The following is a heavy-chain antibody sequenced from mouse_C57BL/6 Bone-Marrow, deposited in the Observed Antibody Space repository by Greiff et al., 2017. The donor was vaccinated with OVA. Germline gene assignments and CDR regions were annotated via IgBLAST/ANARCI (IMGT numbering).Heavy chain of an antibody. V-gene: IGHV5-4*01. Sequence: EVKLVESGGGLVKPGGSLKLSCAASGFTFSSYAMSWVRQTPEKRLEWVATISDGGSYTYYPDNVKGRFTLSRDNAKNNLYLQMSHLKSEDTAMYDCARDRLLLRYPAWFAYWGQGTLVTVSA. D-gene: IGHD1-1*01. CDR3: ARDRLLLRYPAWFAY. J-gene: IGHJ3*01. CDR2: ISDGGSYT. CDR1: GFTFSSYA.